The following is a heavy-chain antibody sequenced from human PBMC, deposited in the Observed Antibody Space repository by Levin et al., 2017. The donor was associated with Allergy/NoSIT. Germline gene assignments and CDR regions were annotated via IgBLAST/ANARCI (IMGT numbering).Heavy chain of an antibody. CDR3: ARDDCSSTSCYREGGENWFDP. Sequence: KISCKASGGTFSSYAISWVRQAPGQGLEWMGGIIPIFGTANYAQKFQGRVTITADESTSTAYMELSSLRSEDTAVYYCARDDCSSTSCYREGGENWFDPWGQGTLVTVSS. CDR2: IIPIFGTA. V-gene: IGHV1-69*01. D-gene: IGHD2-2*02. J-gene: IGHJ5*02. CDR1: GGTFSSYA.